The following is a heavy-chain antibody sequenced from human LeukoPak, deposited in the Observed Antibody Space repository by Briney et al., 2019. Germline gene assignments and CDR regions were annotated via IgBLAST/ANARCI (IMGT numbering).Heavy chain of an antibody. J-gene: IGHJ4*02. D-gene: IGHD6-6*01. CDR1: GFTFSSYA. CDR2: ISGSA. CDR3: AKGRGYSSSSGIDY. Sequence: SGGSLRLSCAASGFTFSSYAMSWVRQAPGKGLEWVSPISGSAYYADSVNGRFTISRDNSKNTLYLQINSLRAEDTAVYYCAKGRGYSSSSGIDYWGQGTLVTVSS. V-gene: IGHV3-23*01.